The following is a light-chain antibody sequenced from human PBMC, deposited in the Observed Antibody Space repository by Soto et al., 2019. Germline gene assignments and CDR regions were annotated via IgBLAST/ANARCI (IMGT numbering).Light chain of an antibody. J-gene: IGKJ1*01. CDR3: QQYNNWPWT. V-gene: IGKV3-15*01. CDR2: GAS. CDR1: QSVSTF. Sequence: RLMTQSPATLSVSSGERAALSCRVSQSVSTFLAWYQHKPGQAPRLLIYGASTRATGIPARFSGSGSGTEFTLTISSLQSEDSAVYYCQQYNNWPWTFGQGTKVEIK.